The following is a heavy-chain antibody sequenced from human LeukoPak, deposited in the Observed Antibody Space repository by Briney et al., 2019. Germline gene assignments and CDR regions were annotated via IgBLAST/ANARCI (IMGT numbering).Heavy chain of an antibody. J-gene: IGHJ4*02. CDR1: GGTFSRYA. D-gene: IGHD3-22*01. CDR2: ITPIFGTA. CDR3: TRDAAIYDSSGYYYLW. V-gene: IGHV1-69*13. Sequence: SVKVSCKASGGTFSRYAISWVRQAPGQGHEWMGGITPIFGTANYAQKFQGRVTITADESTSTAYMELTSLRSEDTAVYYSTRDAAIYDSSGYYYLWWGQGTLVTVSS.